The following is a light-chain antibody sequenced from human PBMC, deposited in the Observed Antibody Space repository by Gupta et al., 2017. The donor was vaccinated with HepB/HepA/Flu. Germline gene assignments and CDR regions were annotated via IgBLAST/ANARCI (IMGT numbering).Light chain of an antibody. CDR1: QSVSSY. Sequence: EIVLTQSPATLSLSPGERATLSCRASQSVSSYLAWYQQKPGQPPRLLIYGASNRATDIPARFSGSGSGTDFTLTISSLEPEDFAVYYCQQRTNSIYTFGQGTKLEIK. CDR2: GAS. V-gene: IGKV3-11*01. J-gene: IGKJ2*01. CDR3: QQRTNSIYT.